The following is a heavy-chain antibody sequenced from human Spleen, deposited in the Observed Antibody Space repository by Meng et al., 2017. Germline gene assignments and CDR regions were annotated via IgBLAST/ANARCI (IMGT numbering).Heavy chain of an antibody. V-gene: IGHV3-21*01. CDR2: ISSSSSYI. Sequence: EVQLVESGGGLVKPGGALRRSGAASGFTFSSYSMNWVRQAPGKGLEWVSSISSSSSYIYYADSVKGRFTISRDNAKNSLYLQMNSLRAEDTAVYYCARVHYYDSSGYSHWGQGTLVTVSS. J-gene: IGHJ4*02. CDR1: GFTFSSYS. D-gene: IGHD3-22*01. CDR3: ARVHYYDSSGYSH.